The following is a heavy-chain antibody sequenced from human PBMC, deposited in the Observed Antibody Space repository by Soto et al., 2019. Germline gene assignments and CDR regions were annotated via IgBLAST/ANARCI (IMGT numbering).Heavy chain of an antibody. CDR1: GGSISSGGYY. CDR3: ARGNYAWYYFDY. V-gene: IGHV4-31*03. D-gene: IGHD4-4*01. Sequence: SXTLSLACTVSGGSISSGGYYWSWIRQHPGKGLEWIGYIYYSGSTYYNPSLKSRVTISVDTSKNQFSLKPSSVTAADTAVYYCARGNYAWYYFDYWGQGTLVTVSS. J-gene: IGHJ4*02. CDR2: IYYSGST.